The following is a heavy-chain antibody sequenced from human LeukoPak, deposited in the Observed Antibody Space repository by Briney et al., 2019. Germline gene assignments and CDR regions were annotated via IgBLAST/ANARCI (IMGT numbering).Heavy chain of an antibody. CDR3: WGYSIAAAGHSKGGIDV. J-gene: IGHJ6*02. D-gene: IGHD6-13*01. CDR2: IYYSGST. CDR1: GDSISSYY. V-gene: IGHV4-59*08. Sequence: PSETLSLTCTVSGDSISSYYWSWIRQPPGKGLEWIGYIYYSGSTNYNPSLKSRVTISIDTSKNQFSLKLSSVTAADTAVYYCWGYSIAAAGHSKGGIDVWGQGTTVTVSS.